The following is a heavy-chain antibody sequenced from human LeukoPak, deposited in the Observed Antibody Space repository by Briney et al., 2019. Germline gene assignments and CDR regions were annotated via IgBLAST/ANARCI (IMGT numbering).Heavy chain of an antibody. D-gene: IGHD3-10*01. CDR3: VRNFDSYNAFDI. CDR1: GGSISIGGYY. V-gene: IGHV4-31*03. J-gene: IGHJ3*02. CDR2: IFYNGNT. Sequence: SQTLSLTCTVSGGSISIGGYYWSWIRQHPGKGLEWIGYIFYNGNTYYNPSLKSRLTISGDMSENQFSLKLTSVTAADTAVYFCVRNFDSYNAFDIWDQGTMVTVSS.